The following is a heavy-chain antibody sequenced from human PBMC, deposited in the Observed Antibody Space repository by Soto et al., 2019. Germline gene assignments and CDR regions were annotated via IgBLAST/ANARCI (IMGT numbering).Heavy chain of an antibody. J-gene: IGHJ6*02. CDR2: IIPIFGTA. Sequence: QVQLVQSGAEVKKPGSSVKVSCKASGGTFSSYAISWVRQAPGQGLEWMGGIIPIFGTANYAQKFQGRVTITADESTSTAYMELSSLRSEDTAVYYCARVRRAAAGNYYYYYGMDVWGQGTTVTVSS. D-gene: IGHD6-13*01. CDR3: ARVRRAAAGNYYYYYGMDV. V-gene: IGHV1-69*12. CDR1: GGTFSSYA.